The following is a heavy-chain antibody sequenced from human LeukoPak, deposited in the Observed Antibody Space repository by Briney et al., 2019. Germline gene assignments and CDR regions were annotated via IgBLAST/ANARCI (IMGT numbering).Heavy chain of an antibody. J-gene: IGHJ4*02. Sequence: GGSLRLSCAASGFTFSSYAMSWVRQAPGKGLEWVSAISGSGGSTYYADSVKGRFTISRDNSKNTLYLQMNSLRAEDTAVYYCAKGSASGYSSSWNFDYWGQGTLVTVSS. CDR1: GFTFSSYA. CDR2: ISGSGGST. V-gene: IGHV3-23*01. CDR3: AKGSASGYSSSWNFDY. D-gene: IGHD6-13*01.